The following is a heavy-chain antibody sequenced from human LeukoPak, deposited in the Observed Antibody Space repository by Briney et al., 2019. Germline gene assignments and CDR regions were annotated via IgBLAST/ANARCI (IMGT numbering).Heavy chain of an antibody. J-gene: IGHJ4*02. CDR1: GGSISSSNW. D-gene: IGHD3-22*01. V-gene: IGHV4-4*02. CDR3: ARDHQYYYDSSGYWKYYFDY. Sequence: SETLPLTCDVSGGSISSSNWWSWVRQPPGKGLEWIGEIYHGGSTNYNPSLKSRVTISVDKSKNQFSLKLSSVTAADTAVYYCARDHQYYYDSSGYWKYYFDYWGQGTLVTVSS. CDR2: IYHGGST.